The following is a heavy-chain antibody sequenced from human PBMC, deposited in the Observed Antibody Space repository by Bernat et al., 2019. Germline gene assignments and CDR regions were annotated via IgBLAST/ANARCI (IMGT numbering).Heavy chain of an antibody. CDR3: ARGGYYDSMADY. CDR2: ISSSSSYT. V-gene: IGHV3-11*05. D-gene: IGHD3-22*01. J-gene: IGHJ4*02. Sequence: VQLVESGGGLVQPGGSLRLSCAASGFTFSDYYMSWIRQAPGKGLEWVSYISSSSSYTNYADSVKGRFTISRDNAKNSLYLQMNSLRAEDTAVYYCARGGYYDSMADYWGQGTLVTVSS. CDR1: GFTFSDYY.